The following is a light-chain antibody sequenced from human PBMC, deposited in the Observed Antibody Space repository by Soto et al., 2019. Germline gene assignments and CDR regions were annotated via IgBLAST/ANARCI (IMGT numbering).Light chain of an antibody. J-gene: IGKJ3*01. Sequence: EIVLTQSPATLSLSPGESATLSCRASQAVSSYLAWYQQKPGQAPRLLIYDASNRATGIPARFSGSGSGTDFTLTISSLEPEDFAVYYCQQHMTLPRFTFGPGTKVDIK. CDR1: QAVSSY. CDR3: QQHMTLPRFT. V-gene: IGKV3-11*01. CDR2: DAS.